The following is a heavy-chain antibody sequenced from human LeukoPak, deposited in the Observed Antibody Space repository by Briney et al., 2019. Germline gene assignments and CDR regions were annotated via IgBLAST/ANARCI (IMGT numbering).Heavy chain of an antibody. CDR3: ARHRAGWIYYFDY. J-gene: IGHJ4*02. Sequence: PSETLSLTCTVSGGSISSSSYYWGWIRQPPGKGLQWIGTIYYSGSTYYNPSLKSRVTISVDTSKNPFSLKLSSVTAADTAVYYCARHRAGWIYYFDYWGQGTLVTVSS. CDR1: GGSISSSSYY. CDR2: IYYSGST. V-gene: IGHV4-39*01. D-gene: IGHD6-19*01.